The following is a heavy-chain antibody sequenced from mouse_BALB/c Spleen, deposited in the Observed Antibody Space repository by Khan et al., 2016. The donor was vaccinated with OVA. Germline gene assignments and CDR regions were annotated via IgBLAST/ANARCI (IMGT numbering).Heavy chain of an antibody. CDR1: GFSLTSYG. CDR2: IWAGGST. V-gene: IGHV2-9*02. Sequence: VQLQESGPGLVAPSQSLSITCTVSGFSLTSYGVHWVRQPPGKGLEWLEVIWAGGSTNYNSALMSRLSISKDNSKSQVFLKMNSLQTDDTAMYYCARGDGYYEDAMDYWGQGTSVTVSS. J-gene: IGHJ4*01. D-gene: IGHD2-3*01. CDR3: ARGDGYYEDAMDY.